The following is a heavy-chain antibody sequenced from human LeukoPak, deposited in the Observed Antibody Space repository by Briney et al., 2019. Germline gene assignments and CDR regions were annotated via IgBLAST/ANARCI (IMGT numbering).Heavy chain of an antibody. J-gene: IGHJ5*02. CDR3: ARIHGDYNDP. CDR1: GYSISSGYY. CDR2: IYYSGST. Sequence: PSETLSLTCAVSGYSISSGYYWGWIRQPPGWGLEWIGYIYYSGSTNYNPSLKSRVTISVDTSKNQFSLKLSSVTAADTAVYYCARIHGDYNDPWGQGTLVTVSS. D-gene: IGHD4-17*01. V-gene: IGHV4-38-2*01.